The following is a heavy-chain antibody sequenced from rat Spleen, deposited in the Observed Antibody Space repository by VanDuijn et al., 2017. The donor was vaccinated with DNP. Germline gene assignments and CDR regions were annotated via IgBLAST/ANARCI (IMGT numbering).Heavy chain of an antibody. Sequence: EVQLVESGGDLVQPGRSLNIYCVASGFTFNNYWMTWIRQVPGKGLEWVATITSSGGTTFYPDSVKGRFTISRDNAKNTLYLQMNSLGSEDTATYYCARLGWHGWFAYWGQGTLVTVSS. J-gene: IGHJ3*01. CDR1: GFTFNNYW. CDR3: ARLGWHGWFAY. V-gene: IGHV5-31*01. CDR2: ITSSGGTT. D-gene: IGHD1-11*01.